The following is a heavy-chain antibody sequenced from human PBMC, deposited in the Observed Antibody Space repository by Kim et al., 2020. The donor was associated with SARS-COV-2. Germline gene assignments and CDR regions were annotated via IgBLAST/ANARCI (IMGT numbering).Heavy chain of an antibody. J-gene: IGHJ5*02. CDR1: GGSITSISYY. CDR3: ARPWFGVLFPVCFDP. CDR2: MYHTGSS. Sequence: SETLSLTCTVSGGSITSISYYWGWIRQTPGEKMGWIGSMYHTGSSYYNPSLKSRVTISVDTSKNQFFLNVRSVTAADTAVYYCARPWFGVLFPVCFDPWG. V-gene: IGHV4-39*01. D-gene: IGHD3-10*01.